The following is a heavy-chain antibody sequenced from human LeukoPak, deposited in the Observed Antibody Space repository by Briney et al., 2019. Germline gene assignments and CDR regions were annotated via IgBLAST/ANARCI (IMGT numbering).Heavy chain of an antibody. CDR3: ARGPDYYDSSGYLRVHYYYYMDV. J-gene: IGHJ6*03. CDR1: GYTFTSYG. V-gene: IGHV1-18*01. Sequence: GASVKVSCKASGYTFTSYGISWVRQAPGQGLEWMGWISAYNGNTNYAQKLQGRVTITADESTSTAYMELSSLRSEDTAVYYCARGPDYYDSSGYLRVHYYYYMDVWGKGTTVTISS. CDR2: ISAYNGNT. D-gene: IGHD3-22*01.